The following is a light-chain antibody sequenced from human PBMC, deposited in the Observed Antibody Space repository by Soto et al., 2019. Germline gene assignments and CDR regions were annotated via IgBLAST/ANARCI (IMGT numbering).Light chain of an antibody. CDR3: QQYGSSPPIT. Sequence: EIELTQSPGTVSLSPGERATLSCLASQSVSSNLAWYQQKPGQAPRLLIYGASSRATGIPDRFSGSGSGTEFTLTINRLEPEDFAVYYCQQYGSSPPITFGQGTRLEIK. V-gene: IGKV3-20*01. CDR2: GAS. CDR1: QSVSSN. J-gene: IGKJ5*01.